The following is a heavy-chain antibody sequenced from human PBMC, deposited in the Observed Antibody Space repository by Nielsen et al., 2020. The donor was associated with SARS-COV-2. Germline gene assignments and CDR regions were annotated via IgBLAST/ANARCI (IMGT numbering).Heavy chain of an antibody. D-gene: IGHD3-3*01. CDR3: ARVLSYTFDI. J-gene: IGHJ3*02. CDR1: GFTFSSYS. Sequence: GESLNISCAASGFTFSSYSLNLVRQAPGKGLEWVSSISSSSSYIYYADSVKGRFIISRDNAKNSLYLQMNSLRAEDTAVYYCARVLSYTFDIWGQGTMVTVSS. CDR2: ISSSSSYI. V-gene: IGHV3-21*01.